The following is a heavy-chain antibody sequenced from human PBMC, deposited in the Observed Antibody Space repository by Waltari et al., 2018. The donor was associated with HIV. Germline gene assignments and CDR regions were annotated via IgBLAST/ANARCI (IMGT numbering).Heavy chain of an antibody. CDR2: ISGSGGST. CDR3: AKGSVLLWFGESIADY. J-gene: IGHJ4*02. V-gene: IGHV3-23*01. D-gene: IGHD3-10*01. Sequence: EVQLLESGGGLVQPGGSLRLSCVASGFTFSSYAMSWVRQAPGKGLEWVSAISGSGGSTYYADSVKGRFTISRDNSKNTLYLQMNSLRAEDTAVYYCAKGSVLLWFGESIADYWGQGTLVTVSS. CDR1: GFTFSSYA.